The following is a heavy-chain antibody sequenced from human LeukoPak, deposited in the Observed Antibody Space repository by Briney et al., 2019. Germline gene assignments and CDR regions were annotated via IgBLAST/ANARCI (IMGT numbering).Heavy chain of an antibody. V-gene: IGHV4-30-2*01. CDR2: IYHSGST. CDR1: GGSISSGGYS. Sequence: PSQTLSLTCAVSGGSISSGGYSWSWIRQPPGKGLGWIGYIYHSGSTYYNPSLKSRVTISVDRSKHQFSLKLSSVTAADTAVYYCAREVYGDPPDYWGQGTLVTVSS. CDR3: AREVYGDPPDY. J-gene: IGHJ4*02. D-gene: IGHD4-17*01.